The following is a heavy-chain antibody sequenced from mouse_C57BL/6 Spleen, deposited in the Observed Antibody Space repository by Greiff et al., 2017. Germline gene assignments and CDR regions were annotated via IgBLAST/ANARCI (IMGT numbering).Heavy chain of an antibody. CDR2: IYPRDGST. D-gene: IGHD1-1*01. Sequence: VQLQQSGPELVKPGASVKLSCKASGYTFTSYDINWVKQRPGQGLEWIGWIYPRDGSTKYNEKFKGKATLTVDTSSSTAYMELHSLTSEDSAVYFCARTYGSSDNAMDYWGQGTSVTVSS. J-gene: IGHJ4*01. CDR3: ARTYGSSDNAMDY. V-gene: IGHV1-85*01. CDR1: GYTFTSYD.